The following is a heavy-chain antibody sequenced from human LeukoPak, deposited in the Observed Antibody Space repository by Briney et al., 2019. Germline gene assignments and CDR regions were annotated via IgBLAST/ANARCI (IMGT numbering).Heavy chain of an antibody. CDR3: ARLGQGYYYDSSGYFDY. CDR1: GFTFSSYG. V-gene: IGHV3-33*01. Sequence: GGSLRLSCAASGFTFSSYGMHWVRQAPGKGPEWVAVIWYDGSNKYYADSVKGRFTISRDNSKNTLYLQMNSLRAEDTAVYYCARLGQGYYYDSSGYFDYWGQGTLVTVSS. CDR2: IWYDGSNK. D-gene: IGHD3-22*01. J-gene: IGHJ4*02.